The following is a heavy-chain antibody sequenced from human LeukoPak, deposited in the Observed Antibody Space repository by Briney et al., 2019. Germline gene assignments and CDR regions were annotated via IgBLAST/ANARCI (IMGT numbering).Heavy chain of an antibody. D-gene: IGHD3-10*01. Sequence: SQTLSLTCTVSGGSISSGSYYWSWIRQPAGKGLEWIGRIYTSGSTYYNPSLKSRVTISVDTSKNQFSLKLSSVTAADTAVYYCARDFAYYYGSPDYWGQGTLVTVSS. CDR2: IYTSGST. CDR1: GGSISSGSYY. V-gene: IGHV4-61*02. CDR3: ARDFAYYYGSPDY. J-gene: IGHJ4*02.